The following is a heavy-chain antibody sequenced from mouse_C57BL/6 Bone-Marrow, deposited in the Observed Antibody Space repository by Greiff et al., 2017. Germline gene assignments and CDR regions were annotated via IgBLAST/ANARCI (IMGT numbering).Heavy chain of an antibody. V-gene: IGHV1-55*01. D-gene: IGHD1-1*01. J-gene: IGHJ2*01. CDR3: ARRSLGFTTVVAEY. Sequence: VQLQQPGAELVKPGASVKMSCTASGYTFTSYWITWVKQRPGPVLEWIWDIYPGSGSPNYNEKFKSKATLTVDTSSSTAYMQLSSLTSEDSAVYYCARRSLGFTTVVAEYWGKGNTRTVAS. CDR2: IYPGSGSP. CDR1: GYTFTSYW.